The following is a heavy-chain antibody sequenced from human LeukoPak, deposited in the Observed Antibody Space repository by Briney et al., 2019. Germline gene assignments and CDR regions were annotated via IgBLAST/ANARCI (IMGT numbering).Heavy chain of an antibody. CDR1: GVSISSYY. V-gene: IGHV4-59*01. D-gene: IGHD4-17*01. CDR2: IYYSGST. J-gene: IGHJ3*02. CDR3: AREDYGDYAETAFDI. Sequence: SETLCLTCTVSGVSISSYYWSWVRQPPGKGLEWVVDIYYSGSTNYNPSPKSRVTISVDTSKNQFSLKLSSVTAADTAVYYCAREDYGDYAETAFDIWGQGTMVTVSS.